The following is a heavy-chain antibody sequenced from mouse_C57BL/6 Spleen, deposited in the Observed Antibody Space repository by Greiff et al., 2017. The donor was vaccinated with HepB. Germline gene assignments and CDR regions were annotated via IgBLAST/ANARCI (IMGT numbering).Heavy chain of an antibody. D-gene: IGHD2-4*01. CDR2: IYPGDGDT. CDR1: GYAFSSSW. J-gene: IGHJ2*01. CDR3: ARDDYGDGGY. V-gene: IGHV1-82*01. Sequence: VKLQESGPELVKPGASVKISCKASGYAFSSSWMNWVKQRPGKGLEWIGRIYPGDGDTNYNGKFKGKATLTADKSSSTAYMQLSSLTSEDSAVYFCARDDYGDGGYWGQGTTLTVSS.